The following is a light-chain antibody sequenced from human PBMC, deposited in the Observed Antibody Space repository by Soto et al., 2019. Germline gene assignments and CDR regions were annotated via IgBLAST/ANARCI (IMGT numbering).Light chain of an antibody. Sequence: EIVLTQSPATLSLSPGERATLSCRASQSVSRYLAWYQQKPGQAPRLLIYDASNRATGIPARFSGSGSGTDFTLTLSSLEPEDFAVYYCQQRSNWITFGQGTRLEIK. V-gene: IGKV3-11*01. CDR3: QQRSNWIT. J-gene: IGKJ5*01. CDR2: DAS. CDR1: QSVSRY.